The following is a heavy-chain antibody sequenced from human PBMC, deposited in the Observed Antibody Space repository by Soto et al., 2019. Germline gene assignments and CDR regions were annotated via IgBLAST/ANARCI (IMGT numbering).Heavy chain of an antibody. V-gene: IGHV3-30-3*01. CDR3: ARHRDGGTYTYIDH. CDR2: ISFDGTTK. CDR1: GFTFTAFG. Sequence: GGSLSLSCAASGFTFTAFGLHWVRQAPGKGLEWVGLISFDGTTKYFADSVRGRFTISRDNSKNMLFLQLNSLRVEDTAVYYCARHRDGGTYTYIDHWGPGTLVTVS. D-gene: IGHD1-1*01. J-gene: IGHJ4*02.